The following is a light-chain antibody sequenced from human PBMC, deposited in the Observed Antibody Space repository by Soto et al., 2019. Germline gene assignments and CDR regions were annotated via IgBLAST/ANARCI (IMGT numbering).Light chain of an antibody. J-gene: IGKJ2*01. Sequence: DIXXXQSPSTLSAXXXXRVTXTCXASQSISSWLAWYQQKPGKAPKLLIYDASSLESGVPSRFSGSGSGTEFTLTISSLQPDDFATYYCQQYNSYSPTFGQGTKLEIK. CDR3: QQYNSYSPT. CDR1: QSISSW. CDR2: DAS. V-gene: IGKV1-5*01.